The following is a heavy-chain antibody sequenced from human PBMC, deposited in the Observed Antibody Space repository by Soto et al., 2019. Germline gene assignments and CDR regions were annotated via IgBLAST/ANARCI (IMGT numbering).Heavy chain of an antibody. D-gene: IGHD2-15*01. CDR2: INHSGST. CDR3: ARDSHCSGGSCYGAYYYYGMDV. CDR1: GGSFSGYY. Sequence: QVQLQQWGAGLLKPSETLSLTCAVYGGSFSGYYWSWIRQPPGKGLEWIGEINHSGSTNYNPSLKSRVTISGDTSKNQFSLKLSSVTAADTAVYYCARDSHCSGGSCYGAYYYYGMDVWGQGTTVTVSS. V-gene: IGHV4-34*01. J-gene: IGHJ6*02.